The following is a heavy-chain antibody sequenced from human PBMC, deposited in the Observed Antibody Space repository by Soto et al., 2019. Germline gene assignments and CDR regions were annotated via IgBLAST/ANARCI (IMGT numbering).Heavy chain of an antibody. V-gene: IGHV1-18*01. CDR1: GYTFTSYG. J-gene: IGHJ3*02. D-gene: IGHD3-22*01. Sequence: SVKVSCKASGYTFTSYGISWVRQAPGQGLEWMGWISAYNGNTNYAQKLQGRVTMTTDTSTSTAYMELRSLRSDDTAVYYCARAMVVLSYYDSSDQEGAFDIWGQGTMVTVSS. CDR3: ARAMVVLSYYDSSDQEGAFDI. CDR2: ISAYNGNT.